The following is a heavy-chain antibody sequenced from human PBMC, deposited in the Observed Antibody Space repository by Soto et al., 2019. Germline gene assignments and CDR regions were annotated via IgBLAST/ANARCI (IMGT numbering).Heavy chain of an antibody. CDR1: GDSITGSY. CDR2: IYHSGTT. Sequence: NPSETLSLTCTVSGDSITGSYWSWIRQPPGKTLEWIGYIYHSGTTTYNPSLKSRVSISVDTSKNQFSLRLTSVIAADTAVYYCARDMPYAAGSLAGCDYWGQGILVTVSS. CDR3: ARDMPYAAGSLAGCDY. J-gene: IGHJ4*02. V-gene: IGHV4-59*01. D-gene: IGHD1-26*01.